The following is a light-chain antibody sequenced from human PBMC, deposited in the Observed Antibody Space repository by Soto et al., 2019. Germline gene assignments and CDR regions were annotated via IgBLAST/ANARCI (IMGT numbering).Light chain of an antibody. J-gene: IGKJ2*01. CDR1: QSVSTY. CDR2: DAS. Sequence: EIVLTQSPATLSLSPGERATLSCRASQSVSTYLAWYQQKPGQAPRLLIYDASNRATGIPGRFSGSGSGTDFTLTISRLEPEDFAVYYCQQRSNWPPRTFGQGTKLEIK. CDR3: QQRSNWPPRT. V-gene: IGKV3-11*01.